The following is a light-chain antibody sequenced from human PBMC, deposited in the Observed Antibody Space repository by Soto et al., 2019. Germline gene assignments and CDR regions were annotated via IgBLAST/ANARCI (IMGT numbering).Light chain of an antibody. CDR3: QLFGSSPRYT. V-gene: IGKV3-20*01. CDR2: GAS. Sequence: EIVLTQSPGTLSLSPGERATLSCRASQSVSSTYLAWDQQKPGQAPRLLIYGASSRATGIPDRFSGSGSGTDFTLTISRLEAEDFAVYYCQLFGSSPRYTFGQGTNLEIK. CDR1: QSVSSTY. J-gene: IGKJ2*01.